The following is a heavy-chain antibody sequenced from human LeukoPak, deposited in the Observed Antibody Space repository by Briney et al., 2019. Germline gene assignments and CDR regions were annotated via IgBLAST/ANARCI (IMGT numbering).Heavy chain of an antibody. CDR3: AKTLDSSGYPSYFDY. CDR2: ISYDGSNK. D-gene: IGHD3-22*01. V-gene: IGHV3-30-3*01. CDR1: GFTFSSYA. J-gene: IGHJ4*02. Sequence: PGGSLRLSCAASGFTFSSYAMHWVRQAPGKGLEWVAVISYDGSNKYYADSVKGRFTISRDNSKNTLYLQMNSLRAEDTAVYYCAKTLDSSGYPSYFDYWGQGTLVTVSS.